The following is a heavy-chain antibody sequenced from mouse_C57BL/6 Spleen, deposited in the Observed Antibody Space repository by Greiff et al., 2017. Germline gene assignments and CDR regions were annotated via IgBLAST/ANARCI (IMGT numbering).Heavy chain of an antibody. CDR1: GFTFSDYG. CDR3: ARDSNYVLAWFAY. D-gene: IGHD2-5*01. CDR2: ISSGSSTI. Sequence: EVHLVESGGGLVKPGGSLKLSCAASGFTFSDYGMHWVRQAPEKGLEWVAYISSGSSTIYYADTVKGRFTISRDNAKNTLFLQMTSLRSEDTAMYYCARDSNYVLAWFAYWGQGTLVTVSA. J-gene: IGHJ3*01. V-gene: IGHV5-17*01.